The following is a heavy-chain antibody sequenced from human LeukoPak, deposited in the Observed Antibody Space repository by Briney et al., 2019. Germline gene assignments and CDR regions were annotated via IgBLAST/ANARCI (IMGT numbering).Heavy chain of an antibody. CDR1: GGSISSGGYY. V-gene: IGHV4-31*03. Sequence: SETLSLTCTVSGGSISSGGYYWSWIRQHPGKGLEWIGYIYYSGSTYYNPSLKSRVTISVDTSKNQFSLKLSSVTAADTAVYYCARGRLDYYDSGSYYILDYWGQGALVTVSS. D-gene: IGHD3-10*01. CDR3: ARGRLDYYDSGSYYILDY. CDR2: IYYSGST. J-gene: IGHJ4*02.